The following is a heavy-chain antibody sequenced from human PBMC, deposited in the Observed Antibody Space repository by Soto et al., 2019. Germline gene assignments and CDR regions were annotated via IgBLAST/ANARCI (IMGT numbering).Heavy chain of an antibody. CDR3: ARDRDDYGSGNYYIRLDF. V-gene: IGHV1-69*01. CDR1: GGIFSTYA. Sequence: QVQLVQSGAEVKKPGSSVKVSCKASGGIFSTYAISWLRQAPGQGLEWMGGIIPLFGTPNYAQRFQGRVTITADESTSTDYMELSRLRSEDTAVYYLARDRDDYGSGNYYIRLDFWGQGTLVTVSS. D-gene: IGHD3-10*01. CDR2: IIPLFGTP. J-gene: IGHJ4*02.